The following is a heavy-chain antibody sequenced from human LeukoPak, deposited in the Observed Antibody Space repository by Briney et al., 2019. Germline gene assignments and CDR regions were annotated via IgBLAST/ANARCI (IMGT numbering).Heavy chain of an antibody. Sequence: GESLKISCKGSGYSFTSYWIGWVRQMPGKGLEWMGIIYPGDSDTRYSPSFQGQVTISADKSISTAYLQWSSLKASDTAMYYCARQNYDYVWGSYRYDWFDPWGQGTLVTVSS. CDR2: IYPGDSDT. V-gene: IGHV5-51*01. J-gene: IGHJ5*02. CDR1: GYSFTSYW. D-gene: IGHD3-16*02. CDR3: ARQNYDYVWGSYRYDWFDP.